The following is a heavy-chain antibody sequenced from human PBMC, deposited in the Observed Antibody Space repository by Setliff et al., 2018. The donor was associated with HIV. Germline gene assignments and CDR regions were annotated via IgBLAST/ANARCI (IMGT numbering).Heavy chain of an antibody. Sequence: GGSLRLSCAVSGLTFKSYGFHWVRQIPGKGPEWVTFIQYDESNKHYGDSVKGRFTISRDNSKNTLYVQMNSLGAEDTAVYYCARHDVVRGAIDNWGQGTLVTVSS. J-gene: IGHJ4*02. V-gene: IGHV3-30*02. CDR3: ARHDVVRGAIDN. CDR1: GLTFKSYG. CDR2: IQYDESNK. D-gene: IGHD3-10*01.